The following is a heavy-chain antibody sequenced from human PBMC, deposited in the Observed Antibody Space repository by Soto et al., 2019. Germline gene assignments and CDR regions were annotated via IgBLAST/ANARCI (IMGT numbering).Heavy chain of an antibody. V-gene: IGHV3-23*01. Sequence: GGSLRLSCASSVFPFISYAMGWVRQAPGKGLEWISVISGSGEITLYTDSVKGRFTISRGFSNNTLSLQMNSLRADDTAIYYCGKARYLLVDQPLYFESWGQGTLVTVSS. CDR2: ISGSGEIT. J-gene: IGHJ4*02. D-gene: IGHD3-9*01. CDR3: GKARYLLVDQPLYFES. CDR1: VFPFISYA.